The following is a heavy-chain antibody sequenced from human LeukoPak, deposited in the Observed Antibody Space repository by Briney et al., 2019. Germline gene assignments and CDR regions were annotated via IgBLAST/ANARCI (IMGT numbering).Heavy chain of an antibody. V-gene: IGHV3-30*02. CDR1: GFTFSSYG. D-gene: IGHD2-15*01. CDR3: ARDARDCSGGSCYQPRPPPPDPHHTTAFDI. J-gene: IGHJ3*02. CDR2: IRYDGSNK. Sequence: PGGSLRLSCAASGFTFSSYGMHWVRQAPGKGLEWVAFIRYDGSNKYYADSVKGRFTISRDNSKNTLYLQMNSLRAEDTAVYYCARDARDCSGGSCYQPRPPPPDPHHTTAFDIWGQGTMVTVSS.